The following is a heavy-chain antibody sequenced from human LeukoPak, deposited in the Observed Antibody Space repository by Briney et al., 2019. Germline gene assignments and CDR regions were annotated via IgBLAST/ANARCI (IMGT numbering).Heavy chain of an antibody. D-gene: IGHD4-17*01. Sequence: SGGSLRLSCAASGFTFSSYGMHWVRQAPGKGLEWVAVISYDGSNKYYADSVKGRFTISRDNSKNTLYLQMNSLRAEDTAVYYCAKGYGAGAPAAFDIWGQGTVVTVSS. CDR2: ISYDGSNK. V-gene: IGHV3-30*18. CDR3: AKGYGAGAPAAFDI. J-gene: IGHJ3*02. CDR1: GFTFSSYG.